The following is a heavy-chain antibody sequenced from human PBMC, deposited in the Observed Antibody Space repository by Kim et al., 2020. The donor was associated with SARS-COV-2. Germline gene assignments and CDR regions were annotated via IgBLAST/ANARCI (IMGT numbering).Heavy chain of an antibody. J-gene: IGHJ4*02. Sequence: DAVKGRITISRDNSKNSLYLQMNSLRTEDTALYYCAKDIYRVVVVTGFDYWGQGTLVTVSS. V-gene: IGHV3-43*01. CDR3: AKDIYRVVVVTGFDY. D-gene: IGHD2-21*02.